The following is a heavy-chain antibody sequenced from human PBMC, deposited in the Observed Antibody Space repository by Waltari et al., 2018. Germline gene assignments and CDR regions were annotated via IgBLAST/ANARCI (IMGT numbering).Heavy chain of an antibody. D-gene: IGHD1-1*01. Sequence: QVHLVESGGGVVQPGGSLRPSCAAPVFTCTLCGMHWVRQAPGKGLEWVSFISYDGSNENYADSVKGRFTMSRDNSKKMLYVQMNNLRAEDSAVYYCVKGNEIDYWGQGTLVTVSS. CDR2: ISYDGSNE. CDR1: VFTCTLCG. J-gene: IGHJ4*02. CDR3: VKGNEIDY. V-gene: IGHV3-30*02.